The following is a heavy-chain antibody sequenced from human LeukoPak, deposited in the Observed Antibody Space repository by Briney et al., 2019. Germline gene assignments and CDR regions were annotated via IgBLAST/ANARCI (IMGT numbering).Heavy chain of an antibody. CDR3: AKSRSGSYYYYGMDV. CDR2: ISGDGGST. CDR1: GFTFDDYA. Sequence: GGSLRLSCAASGFTFDDYAMHWVRQAPGKGLEWVSLISGDGGSTYYADPVKGRFTISRDNSKNSLYLQMNSLRTEDTALYYCAKSRSGSYYYYGMDVWGQGTTVTVSS. D-gene: IGHD1-26*01. V-gene: IGHV3-43*02. J-gene: IGHJ6*02.